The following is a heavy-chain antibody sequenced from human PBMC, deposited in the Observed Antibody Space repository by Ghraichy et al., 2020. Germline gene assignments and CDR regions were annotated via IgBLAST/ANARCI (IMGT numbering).Heavy chain of an antibody. CDR2: IGSNSNII. CDR1: GFTFSSYS. V-gene: IGHV3-48*02. J-gene: IGHJ4*02. CDR3: ASSPRRLRLKT. Sequence: GALRLSCAASGFTFSSYSMNWVRQAPGKGLEWVSYIGSNSNIIYYADSVTGRFTISRDNAKNSLSLQMNSLRDEDTAVYYCASSPRRLRLKTWGQGTLVTVSS. D-gene: IGHD3-16*01.